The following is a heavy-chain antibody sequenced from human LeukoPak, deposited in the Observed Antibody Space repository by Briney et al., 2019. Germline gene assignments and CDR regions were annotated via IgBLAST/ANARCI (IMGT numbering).Heavy chain of an antibody. D-gene: IGHD3-9*01. CDR3: WDYDISTGYDH. J-gene: IGHJ5*02. Sequence: GGSLRLSCAASGLTLTDAWMRWVRQAPGKGLEWVGRIKSKVDGETTDYAAPVKGRFTIVRDDSKNTVYLQMNSLKTEDTGVYYCWDYDISTGYDHWGQGTLVTVSS. V-gene: IGHV3-15*01. CDR1: GLTLTDAW. CDR2: IKSKVDGETT.